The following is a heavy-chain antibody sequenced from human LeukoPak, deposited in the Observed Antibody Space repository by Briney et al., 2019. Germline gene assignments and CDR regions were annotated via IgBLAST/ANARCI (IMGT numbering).Heavy chain of an antibody. V-gene: IGHV5-51*01. CDR3: ARRAGSLWYFDV. CDR2: LYPDDSDT. D-gene: IGHD6-19*01. Sequence: GESLKISCQGSGYNFNTYWLAWVRQMPGKGLEWMGILYPDDSDTRYSPSFQGQVTISADKSITTAYLQWSSLKASDTAIYYCARRAGSLWYFDVWGRGTLVTVSS. J-gene: IGHJ2*01. CDR1: GYNFNTYW.